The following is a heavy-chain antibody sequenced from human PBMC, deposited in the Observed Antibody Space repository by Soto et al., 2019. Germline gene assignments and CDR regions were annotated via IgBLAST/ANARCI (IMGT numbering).Heavy chain of an antibody. D-gene: IGHD4-17*01. V-gene: IGHV4-59*08. CDR1: GGSISSYY. J-gene: IGHJ4*02. Sequence: LSLTCTVSGGSISSYYWSWIRQPPGKGLEWIGYIYYSGSTNYNPSLKSRVTISVVTSKNQFSLKLSSVTAADTAVYYCARASTTVTTLDYWGQGTLVTVSS. CDR2: IYYSGST. CDR3: ARASTTVTTLDY.